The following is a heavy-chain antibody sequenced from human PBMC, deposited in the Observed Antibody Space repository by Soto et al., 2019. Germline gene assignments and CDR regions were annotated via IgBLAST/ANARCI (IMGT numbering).Heavy chain of an antibody. D-gene: IGHD6-19*01. CDR2: ISYDGSNK. Sequence: QVQLVESGGGVVQPGSSLNPSCEAPGSPLSSYAMNWARKAPGKGLEGVAVISYDGSNKYYADSVKGRFTISRDNSKNTLYLQMNSLRAEDTAVYYCARDLGPVASLRYYYGMDVWGQGTTVTVSS. CDR3: ARDLGPVASLRYYYGMDV. J-gene: IGHJ6*02. CDR1: GSPLSSYA. V-gene: IGHV3-30-3*01.